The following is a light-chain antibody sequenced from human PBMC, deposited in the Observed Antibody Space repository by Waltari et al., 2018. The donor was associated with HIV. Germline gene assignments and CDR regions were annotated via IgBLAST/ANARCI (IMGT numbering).Light chain of an antibody. Sequence: DIVMTQTPPFLSVTPGQPASFSCNSSQSLKHTDGKTYLYWYLQRPGQSPQVLIYEVSKRYAGVPDRFSGSGSGTHFTLKIARVEAEDVGSYYCMQSLHLLYTFGQGTKLEIK. V-gene: IGKV2D-29*02. CDR3: MQSLHLLYT. CDR2: EVS. J-gene: IGKJ2*01. CDR1: QSLKHTDGKTY.